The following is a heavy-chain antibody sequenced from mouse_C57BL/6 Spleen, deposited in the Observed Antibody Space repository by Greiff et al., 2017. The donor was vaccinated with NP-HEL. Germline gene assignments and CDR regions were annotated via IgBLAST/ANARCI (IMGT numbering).Heavy chain of an antibody. V-gene: IGHV14-2*01. Sequence: VQLQQSGAELVKPGASVKLSCTASGFNFTDYYMHWVKQRPEQGLEWIGRIDPEDGETKYAPKFQGKATITADTSSNTAYLQLSSLTSEDTAVYYCARESSCGTYAMDYWGQGTSVTVSS. D-gene: IGHD3-1*01. CDR1: GFNFTDYY. J-gene: IGHJ4*01. CDR3: ARESSCGTYAMDY. CDR2: IDPEDGET.